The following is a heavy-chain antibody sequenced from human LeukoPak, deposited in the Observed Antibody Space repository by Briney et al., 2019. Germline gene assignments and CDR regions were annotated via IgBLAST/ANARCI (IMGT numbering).Heavy chain of an antibody. CDR1: GFTFSSYW. V-gene: IGHV3-74*01. Sequence: GGSLRLSCEASGFTFSSYWMHWVRQAPGKGLVWVSRINTDGSSTNYADSVKGRFTISRDNAKNTLYLRMNSLRAEDTAVYYCAREVGYNYVWGSYRASDAFDIWGQGTMVTVSS. CDR3: AREVGYNYVWGSYRASDAFDI. CDR2: INTDGSST. D-gene: IGHD3-16*02. J-gene: IGHJ3*02.